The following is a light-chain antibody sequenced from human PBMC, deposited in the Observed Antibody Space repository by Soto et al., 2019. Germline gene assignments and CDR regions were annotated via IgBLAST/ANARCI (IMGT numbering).Light chain of an antibody. V-gene: IGKV3-20*01. CDR1: QSVGSSY. CDR3: QQCGSSPNT. CDR2: GAS. J-gene: IGKJ2*01. Sequence: EIVLTQSPGTLSLSPGERATLSCRASQSVGSSYLAWYQQKPGQAPRLLIYGASSSATGIPDRFSGSGSGTDFTLTISRLEPEDFAVYYCQQCGSSPNTFGQGTKLDIK.